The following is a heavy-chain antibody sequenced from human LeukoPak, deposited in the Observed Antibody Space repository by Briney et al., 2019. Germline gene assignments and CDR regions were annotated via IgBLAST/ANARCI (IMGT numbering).Heavy chain of an antibody. CDR3: ARERGRLRFLEWFFDY. CDR2: IIPIFGTA. J-gene: IGHJ4*02. Sequence: SVKVSCKASGGTFSSYAISRVRQAPGQGLEWMGRIIPIFGTANYAQKFQGRVTITTDESTSTAYMELSSLRSEDTAVYYCARERGRLRFLEWFFDYWGQGTLVTVSS. D-gene: IGHD3-3*01. CDR1: GGTFSSYA. V-gene: IGHV1-69*05.